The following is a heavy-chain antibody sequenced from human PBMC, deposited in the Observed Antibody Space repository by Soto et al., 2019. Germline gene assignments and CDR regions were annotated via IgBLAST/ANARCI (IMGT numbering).Heavy chain of an antibody. D-gene: IGHD5-12*01. CDR3: AKDRRWLQISYFDY. Sequence: GGSLRLSCAASGFTFSSYGMHWVRQAPGKGLEWVAVISYDGSNKYYADSVKGRFTISRDNSKNTLYLQMNSLRAEDTAVYYCAKDRRWLQISYFDYWGQGTLVTVSS. CDR1: GFTFSSYG. CDR2: ISYDGSNK. J-gene: IGHJ4*02. V-gene: IGHV3-30*18.